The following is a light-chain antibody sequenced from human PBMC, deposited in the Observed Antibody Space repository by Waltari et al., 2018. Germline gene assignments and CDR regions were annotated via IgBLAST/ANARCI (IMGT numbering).Light chain of an antibody. CDR2: KDT. J-gene: IGLJ3*02. Sequence: SYELTQPSSVSVSPGQTARITCSGDVLTEKYARWFQQKPGQAPVWVIFKDTERHSGISERFSGSSSGTTVTLTIRGAQVEDEGDYYCYAAADNNRVFGGCTNLTVL. CDR1: VLTEKY. V-gene: IGLV3-27*01. CDR3: YAAADNNRV.